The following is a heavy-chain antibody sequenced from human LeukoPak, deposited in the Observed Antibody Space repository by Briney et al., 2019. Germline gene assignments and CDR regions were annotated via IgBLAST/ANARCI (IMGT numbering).Heavy chain of an antibody. CDR2: IYTSGST. J-gene: IGHJ6*02. V-gene: IGHV4-4*07. CDR1: GGSISSYY. Sequence: SETLSLTCTVSGGSISSYYWSWIRQPAGKGLEWIGRIYTSGSTNYNPSLKGRVTMSVDTSKNQFSLKLSSATAADTAVYYCARSYHGGRFTMDYYGMDVWGQGTTVTVSS. D-gene: IGHD2-15*01. CDR3: ARSYHGGRFTMDYYGMDV.